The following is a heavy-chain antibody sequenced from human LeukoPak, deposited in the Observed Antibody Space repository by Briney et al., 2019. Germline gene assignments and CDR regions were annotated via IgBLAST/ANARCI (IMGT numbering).Heavy chain of an antibody. CDR1: GLTFSGYW. J-gene: IGHJ2*01. CDR3: AREAAWGNWYFDL. V-gene: IGHV3-30*03. Sequence: QAGGSLRLSCEVSGLTFSGYWVTWVRQAPGKGLEWVAVIGNDGRAKRYAESVEGRFTLSRDNSKNIHVLEMNSPRDGDTATYYCAREAAWGNWYFDLWGRGTLVTVSS. CDR2: IGNDGRAK. D-gene: IGHD3-16*01.